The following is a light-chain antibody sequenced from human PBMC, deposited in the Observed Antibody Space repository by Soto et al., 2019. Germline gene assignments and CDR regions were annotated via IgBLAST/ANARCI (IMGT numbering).Light chain of an antibody. CDR3: QQLDSYPIT. Sequence: DIQLTQSPSFLSASVGDRVTITCRASQGINNYLAWYQQKSGKVPKLLMYGASTLQSGAPSRFSGSGYGTEFTLTISSLQPEDFVTYYCQQLDSYPITFGQGTRLDIK. CDR1: QGINNY. J-gene: IGKJ5*01. CDR2: GAS. V-gene: IGKV1-9*01.